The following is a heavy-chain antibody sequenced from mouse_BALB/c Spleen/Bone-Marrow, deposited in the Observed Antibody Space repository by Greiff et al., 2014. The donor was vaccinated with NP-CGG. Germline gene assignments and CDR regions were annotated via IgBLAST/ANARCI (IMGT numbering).Heavy chain of an antibody. CDR2: ISSGGSYT. CDR3: ARQYGNFGVMDY. V-gene: IGHV5-6*01. J-gene: IGHJ4*01. D-gene: IGHD2-1*01. CDR1: GFTFSKYG. Sequence: EVHLVESGGDLVKPGGSLKLSCAASGFTFSKYGMSWVRQTPDKRLEWVANISSGGSYTYYPDSVKGRFTISRDNAKNTLYLQMSSLKSEDTAIYYCARQYGNFGVMDYWGQGTSVTVSS.